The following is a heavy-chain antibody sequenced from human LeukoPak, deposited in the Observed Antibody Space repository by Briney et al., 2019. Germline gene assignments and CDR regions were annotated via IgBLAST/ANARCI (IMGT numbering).Heavy chain of an antibody. CDR2: IRYDGSNK. V-gene: IGHV3-30*02. D-gene: IGHD6-13*01. Sequence: PGGSLRLSCAASGFTFSSYGMHWVRQAPGKGLEWVAFIRYDGSNKYYADSVKGRFTISRDNSKNTLYLQMNSLRADDTAVYYCARTGAAAGTGPYYYYYGMDVWGQGTTVTVSS. J-gene: IGHJ6*02. CDR3: ARTGAAAGTGPYYYYYGMDV. CDR1: GFTFSSYG.